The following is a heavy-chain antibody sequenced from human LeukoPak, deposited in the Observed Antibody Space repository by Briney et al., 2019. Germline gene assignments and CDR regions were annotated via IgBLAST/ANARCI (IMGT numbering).Heavy chain of an antibody. V-gene: IGHV3-23*01. CDR3: AKVIRQATRGAAGYYYYGMDV. J-gene: IGHJ6*02. D-gene: IGHD1-26*01. CDR2: ISGSGGST. CDR1: GFTFSSYA. Sequence: GGSLRLSCAASGFTFSSYAMSWVRQAPGKGLEWVSAISGSGGSTYYADSVKGRFTISRDNSKNTLYLQMNSLRAEDTAVYYCAKVIRQATRGAAGYYYYGMDVWGQGTTVTVSS.